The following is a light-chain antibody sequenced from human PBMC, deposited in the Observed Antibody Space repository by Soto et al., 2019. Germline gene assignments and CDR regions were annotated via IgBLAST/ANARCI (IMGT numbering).Light chain of an antibody. CDR3: QQFASSPRT. CDR2: GAS. Sequence: DIVLTQSPGTLSLSPGERATLFCRASQSVATSQLAWYQQKPGQAPRLLIGASSRATGVPDRFIASGSGTDFTLTISRLEPEDFAVYYCQQFASSPRTFGRGTTVEIK. J-gene: IGKJ1*01. CDR1: QSVATSQ. V-gene: IGKV3-20*01.